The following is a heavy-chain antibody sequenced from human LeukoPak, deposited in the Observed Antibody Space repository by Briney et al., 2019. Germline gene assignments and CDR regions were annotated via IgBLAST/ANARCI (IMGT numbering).Heavy chain of an antibody. V-gene: IGHV3-66*01. D-gene: IGHD6-13*01. J-gene: IGHJ3*02. CDR3: ARAAAGFHAFDI. CDR2: IYSGGST. Sequence: GGSLRLSCAASEFTVSSNYMSWVRQAPGKGLEWVSVIYSGGSTYYADSVKGRFTISRDISKNTLYVQMKSLRAEDTAVYYCARAAAGFHAFDIWGQGTMVTVSS. CDR1: EFTVSSNY.